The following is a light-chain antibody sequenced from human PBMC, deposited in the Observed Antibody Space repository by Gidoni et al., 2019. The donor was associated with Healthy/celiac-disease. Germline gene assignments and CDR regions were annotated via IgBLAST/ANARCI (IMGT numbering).Light chain of an antibody. CDR1: QSISSY. CDR2: AAS. J-gene: IGKJ4*01. CDR3: QQSYSTPLT. V-gene: IGKV1-39*01. Sequence: DIQMTQSPSSLSASVAGRVTITCRASQSISSYLNWYQQKPGKAPKLLIYAASSLQSGVTSRFSGSGSGTDFTLTISSLQPEDFATYYCQQSYSTPLTFXGXTKVEIK.